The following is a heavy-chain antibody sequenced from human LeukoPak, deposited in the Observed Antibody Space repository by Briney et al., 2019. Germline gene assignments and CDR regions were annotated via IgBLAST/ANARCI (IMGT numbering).Heavy chain of an antibody. CDR2: ISFDGNDK. D-gene: IGHD1-1*01. Sequence: GRSLRLSCAASGFTFSSYGMHWVRQAPGKGLEWVAAISFDGNDKQNAESVKGRFAVSRDNSRKTLYLQMNSLRAEDTGVYYCAKERYGVQNYYYGMDVWGQGTTVIVSS. CDR1: GFTFSSYG. V-gene: IGHV3-30*18. CDR3: AKERYGVQNYYYGMDV. J-gene: IGHJ6*02.